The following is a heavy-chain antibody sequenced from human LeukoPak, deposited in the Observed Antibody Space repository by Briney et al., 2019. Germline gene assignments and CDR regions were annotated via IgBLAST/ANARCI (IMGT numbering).Heavy chain of an antibody. CDR2: ISSSSNYI. Sequence: GGSLRLSCAAPGFTFSSYSMNWVRQAPGKGLEWVSSISSSSNYIYYADSVKGRFTISRDNAKNSLYLQMDSLRAEDTAVVYCWSNKTLEGCADYWGQGTLVTVSS. CDR3: WSNKTLEGCADY. V-gene: IGHV3-21*01. D-gene: IGHD1-1*01. CDR1: GFTFSSYS. J-gene: IGHJ4*02.